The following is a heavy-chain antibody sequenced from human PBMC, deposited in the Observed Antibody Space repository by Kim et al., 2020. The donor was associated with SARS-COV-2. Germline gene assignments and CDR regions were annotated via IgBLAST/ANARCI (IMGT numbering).Heavy chain of an antibody. D-gene: IGHD1-26*01. CDR3: AREVGGSDYYGMDV. V-gene: IGHV3-7*01. J-gene: IGHJ6*02. Sequence: VESGKGRLTISRDNAKNSLYLQMNSLRAEDMAVYYCAREVGGSDYYGMDVWGQGTTVTVSS.